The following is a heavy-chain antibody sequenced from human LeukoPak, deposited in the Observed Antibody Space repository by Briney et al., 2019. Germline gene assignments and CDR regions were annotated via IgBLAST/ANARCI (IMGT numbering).Heavy chain of an antibody. CDR2: IYPGDSDT. Sequence: GESLKISCKGSGYSFTSYWIGWVRQMPGKGLEWMGIIYPGDSDTRYSPSFQGQVTISADKSISTAYLQWSSLKASDTAVYYCARQVSGVWGSYRYFDYWGQGTLVTVSS. V-gene: IGHV5-51*01. D-gene: IGHD3-16*02. CDR3: ARQVSGVWGSYRYFDY. CDR1: GYSFTSYW. J-gene: IGHJ4*02.